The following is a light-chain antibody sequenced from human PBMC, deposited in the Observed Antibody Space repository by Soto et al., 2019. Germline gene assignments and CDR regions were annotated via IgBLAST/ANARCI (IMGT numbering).Light chain of an antibody. CDR3: HHGNSFRLT. V-gene: IGKV1-12*01. J-gene: IGKJ4*01. CDR2: AAS. Sequence: EIQMTQSPASVSASVGDRVTITCRPTQGTSSWLAWYQQKPGKAPKLLIYAASSLQSGVPSRFRGTGSYQYFTLTIGSLQPEDFATDACHHGNSFRLTVAGRTKVDIK. CDR1: QGTSSW.